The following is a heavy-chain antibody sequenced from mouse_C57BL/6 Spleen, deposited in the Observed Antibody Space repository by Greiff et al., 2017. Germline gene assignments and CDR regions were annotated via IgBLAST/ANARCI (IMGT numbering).Heavy chain of an antibody. CDR2: IYPGSGST. D-gene: IGHD1-1*01. J-gene: IGHJ1*03. V-gene: IGHV1-55*01. CDR1: GYTFTSYW. Sequence: QVQLQQPGAELVKPGASVKMSCKASGYTFTSYWITWVKQRPGQGLEWIGDIYPGSGSTNYNEKFKSKATLTVDTSSSTAYMQLSSLTSEDSAVYYCAREGYYYGSSYVGWYFDVWGTGATVTVSS. CDR3: AREGYYYGSSYVGWYFDV.